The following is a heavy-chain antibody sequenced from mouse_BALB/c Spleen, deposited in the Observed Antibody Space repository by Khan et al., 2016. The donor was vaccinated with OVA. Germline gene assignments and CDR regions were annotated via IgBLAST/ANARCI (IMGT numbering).Heavy chain of an antibody. CDR1: RYTFTSYT. CDR3: VRDGAYHRNDGWFAY. CDR2: INPSNGYT. J-gene: IGHJ3*01. V-gene: IGHV1-4*01. D-gene: IGHD2-14*01. Sequence: QMQLEESGAELARPGASVKMSCKASRYTFTSYTIHWIKKRPGQGLEWIGYINPSNGYTNYNQKFKDKATLTTDKSSTTAYLQLSSLTSDDSAVYNCVRDGAYHRNDGWFAYWGQGTLVTVSA.